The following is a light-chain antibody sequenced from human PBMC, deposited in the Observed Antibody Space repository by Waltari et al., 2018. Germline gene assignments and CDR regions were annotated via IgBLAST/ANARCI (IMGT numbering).Light chain of an antibody. CDR3: QQYDRHSFS. CDR2: KSS. J-gene: IGKJ2*03. V-gene: IGKV1-5*03. CDR1: QHPNIW. Sequence: DIQMTQSPSTLSTFVGDSVTITCRASQHPNIWLAWYQQKTGKAPRLLIYKSSILQSGVPSRFSGSASGTEFNLTISSLQPDDFATYYCQQYDRHSFSFGQGTRLDLK.